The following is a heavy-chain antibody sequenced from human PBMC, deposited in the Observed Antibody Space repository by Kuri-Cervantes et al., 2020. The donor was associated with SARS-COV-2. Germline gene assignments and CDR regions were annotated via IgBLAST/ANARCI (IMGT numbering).Heavy chain of an antibody. J-gene: IGHJ5*02. CDR3: ARRVVVVPAAIAGWFDP. V-gene: IGHV5-51*01. Sequence: KVSCKGSGYSLTSYWIGWVRQMPGKGLEWMGIIYPGDSDTRYSPSFQGQVTISADKSISTAYLQWSSLKASDTAMYYCARRVVVVPAAIAGWFDPWGQGTLVTVSS. CDR2: IYPGDSDT. CDR1: GYSLTSYW. D-gene: IGHD2-2*01.